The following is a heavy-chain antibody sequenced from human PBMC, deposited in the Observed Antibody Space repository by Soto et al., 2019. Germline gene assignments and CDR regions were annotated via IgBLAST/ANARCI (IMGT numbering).Heavy chain of an antibody. J-gene: IGHJ6*02. V-gene: IGHV3-21*01. Sequence: GGSLRLSCAASGFTFSSYSMNWVRQAPGKGLEWVSSISSSSSYIYYADSVKGRFTISRDNAKNSLYLQMNSLRAEDTAVYYCARDRPSGWGCSSTRCTYYYGMDVWGQGTTVTVSS. D-gene: IGHD2-2*01. CDR1: GFTFSSYS. CDR3: ARDRPSGWGCSSTRCTYYYGMDV. CDR2: ISSSSSYI.